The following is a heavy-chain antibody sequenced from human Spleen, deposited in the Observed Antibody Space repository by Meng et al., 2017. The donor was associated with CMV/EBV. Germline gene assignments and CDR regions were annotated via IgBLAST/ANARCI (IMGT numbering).Heavy chain of an antibody. Sequence: GESLKISCKGSGYTFTSYWIGWVRQMPGKGLEWMGIIYPGDSDTRYSPSFQGQVTISADKSISTAYLQWNSLRASDTSLYYCARQNDYWSVSYTKQDYFDYWGRGTLVTVSS. CDR2: IYPGDSDT. CDR3: ARQNDYWSVSYTKQDYFDY. CDR1: GYTFTSYW. V-gene: IGHV5-51*01. D-gene: IGHD3-3*01. J-gene: IGHJ4*02.